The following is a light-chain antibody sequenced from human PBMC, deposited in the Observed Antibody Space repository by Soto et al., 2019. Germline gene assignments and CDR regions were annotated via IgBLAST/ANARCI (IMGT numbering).Light chain of an antibody. V-gene: IGKV3-20*01. CDR2: GAS. J-gene: IGKJ2*01. CDR1: QSFSSNY. CDR3: QQYGGSYT. Sequence: ESVLTQSPGTLSLSPGERATLSCRASQSFSSNYLAWYQQKPGQAPRLLIYGASSRATGIPDRFSGSGSGTDFTLTISRLEPEDFAVYYCQQYGGSYTFGQGTKLEI.